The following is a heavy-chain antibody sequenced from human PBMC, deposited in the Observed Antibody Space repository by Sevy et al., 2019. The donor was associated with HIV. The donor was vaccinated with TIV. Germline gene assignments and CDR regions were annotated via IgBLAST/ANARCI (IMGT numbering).Heavy chain of an antibody. CDR3: ARDPGSTSTYPAY. Sequence: GGSLRLSCAASGFTFSSYAMHWVRQAPGKGLEWVAVISYDGSNKYYAYSVKGRFTISRDNSKNTLYLQMNSLRAEDTAVYYCARDPGSTSTYPAYWGQGTLVTVSS. CDR2: ISYDGSNK. J-gene: IGHJ4*02. D-gene: IGHD2-2*01. CDR1: GFTFSSYA. V-gene: IGHV3-30*04.